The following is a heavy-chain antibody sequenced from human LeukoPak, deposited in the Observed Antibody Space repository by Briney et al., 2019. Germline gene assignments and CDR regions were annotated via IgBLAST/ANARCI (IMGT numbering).Heavy chain of an antibody. CDR1: GGSISGTTYY. V-gene: IGHV4-39*01. CDR3: ARDRACSNGVFSYFDY. D-gene: IGHD2-8*01. CDR2: IYYSGST. Sequence: PSETLSLTCIGSGGSISGTTYYWGGIRQPPGKGLERIGSIYYSGSTWYNPSLKSRVTVSADTSKNQFSLKLTSVTAADTAVYYCARDRACSNGVFSYFDYWGQGTVVTVSS. J-gene: IGHJ4*02.